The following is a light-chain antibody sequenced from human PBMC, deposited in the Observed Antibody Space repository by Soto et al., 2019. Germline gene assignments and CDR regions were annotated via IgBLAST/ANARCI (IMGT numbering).Light chain of an antibody. J-gene: IGKJ1*01. Sequence: EIVLKQSPGTLSLSPGERATLSCRASQSVSSTYLIWYQQKPGQAPRLLIYGASSRATGIPDRFSGSGSGTDFTLTISRLEPEDFAVYYCEQYGSSPRTFGQGTIVDI. CDR3: EQYGSSPRT. CDR2: GAS. V-gene: IGKV3-20*01. CDR1: QSVSSTY.